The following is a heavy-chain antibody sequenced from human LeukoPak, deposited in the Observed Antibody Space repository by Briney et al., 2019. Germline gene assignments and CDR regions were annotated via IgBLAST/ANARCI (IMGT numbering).Heavy chain of an antibody. Sequence: GESLKISCKGSGYSFTRNWIGWVRQMPAKGLEWMGIIYPGDSDTRYSPSFQGQVTISADKSINTAYLQWSSLKASDTAMYYCARRVVNNRNWYFNLWGRGTLVTVSS. CDR1: GYSFTRNW. J-gene: IGHJ2*01. D-gene: IGHD4-23*01. V-gene: IGHV5-51*01. CDR2: IYPGDSDT. CDR3: ARRVVNNRNWYFNL.